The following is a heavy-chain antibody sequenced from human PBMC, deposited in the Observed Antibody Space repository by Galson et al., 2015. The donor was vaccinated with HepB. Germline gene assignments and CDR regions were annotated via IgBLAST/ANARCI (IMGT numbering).Heavy chain of an antibody. CDR2: VNSDGNYI. CDR1: GFTFSNYW. V-gene: IGHV3-74*01. D-gene: IGHD6-13*01. J-gene: IGHJ4*02. Sequence: SLRLSCAASGFTFSNYWMHWVRQAPGKGLVWVSRVNSDGNYINYADFVKGRFTISRDNAKNRLYLQMNSLRAEDTAVYYCARVPIAAAGTGIDYWAREPWSPSPQ. CDR3: ARVPIAAAGTGIDY.